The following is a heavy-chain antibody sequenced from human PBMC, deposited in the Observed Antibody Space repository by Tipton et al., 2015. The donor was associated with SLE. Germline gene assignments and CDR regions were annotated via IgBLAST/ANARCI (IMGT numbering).Heavy chain of an antibody. CDR1: GDSMNSGVYY. CDR2: IFSSGNT. Sequence: TLSLTCTVSGDSMNSGVYYWSWLRQPAGKGLEWIGRIFSSGNTIYNPSLKSRVTISEDTSKNQFSLRLSSVTAADTAVYYCAREGISYCGGDCHGSFDYWGQGSLVNVSS. J-gene: IGHJ4*02. D-gene: IGHD2-21*01. V-gene: IGHV4-61*02. CDR3: AREGISYCGGDCHGSFDY.